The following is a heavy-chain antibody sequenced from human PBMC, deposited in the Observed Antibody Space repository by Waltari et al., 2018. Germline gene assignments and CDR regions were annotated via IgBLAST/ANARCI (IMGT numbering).Heavy chain of an antibody. CDR2: IYYSGST. CDR3: ARHWKKSGYRFDP. CDR1: VGSISSSSYY. J-gene: IGHJ5*02. V-gene: IGHV4-39*01. D-gene: IGHD5-12*01. Sequence: QLQLQESGPGLVKPSETLSLTCTVSVGSISSSSYYWGWIRQSPGKWLGWIGSIYYSGSTYYTPTLKSQVTISGDTSKNQFSLKLSSVTAADTAVYYCARHWKKSGYRFDPWGQGTLVTVSS.